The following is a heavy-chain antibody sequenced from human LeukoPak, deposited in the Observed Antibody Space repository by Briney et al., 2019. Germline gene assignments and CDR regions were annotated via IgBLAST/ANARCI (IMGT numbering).Heavy chain of an antibody. CDR1: GFTFSSYA. D-gene: IGHD4-23*01. Sequence: GPLTLSCAASGFTFSSYAMNWVRQAPGKGLEWIGSIYYSGITYYNPSLKSRVTISVDTSKNQFSLRLSSVTAADTAVYYCARAGGSIYFYYMDVWGKGTTVTVSS. CDR2: IYYSGIT. CDR3: ARAGGSIYFYYMDV. V-gene: IGHV4-39*07. J-gene: IGHJ6*03.